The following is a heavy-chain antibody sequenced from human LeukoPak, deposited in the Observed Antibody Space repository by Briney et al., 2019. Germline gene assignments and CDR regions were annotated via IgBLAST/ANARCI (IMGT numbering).Heavy chain of an antibody. Sequence: ASVKVSCKASGYAFTCYYMHWVRQAPGQGLEWMGWINPNSGGTNYAQKFQGRVTMTRDTSISTAYMELSRLRSDDTAVYYCARDHQWLPTESNMDVWGKGTTVTVSS. D-gene: IGHD6-19*01. J-gene: IGHJ6*03. CDR2: INPNSGGT. V-gene: IGHV1-2*02. CDR3: ARDHQWLPTESNMDV. CDR1: GYAFTCYY.